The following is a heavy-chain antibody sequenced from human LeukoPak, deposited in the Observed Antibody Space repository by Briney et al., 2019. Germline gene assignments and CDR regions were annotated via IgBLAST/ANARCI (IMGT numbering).Heavy chain of an antibody. V-gene: IGHV1-18*01. CDR2: ISAYNGNT. D-gene: IGHD3-3*01. CDR1: GYTFTSYG. J-gene: IGHJ6*02. Sequence: SVKVSCKASGYTFTSYGISWVRQAPGQGLEWMGWISAYNGNTNYAQKLQGRVTMTTDTSTSTAYMELRCLRSDDTAVYYCARDLRYDFWSGYKDVWGQGITVTVSS. CDR3: ARDLRYDFWSGYKDV.